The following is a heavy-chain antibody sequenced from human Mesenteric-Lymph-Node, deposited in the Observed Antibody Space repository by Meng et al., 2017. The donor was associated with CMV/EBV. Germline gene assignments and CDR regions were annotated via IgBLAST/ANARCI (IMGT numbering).Heavy chain of an antibody. Sequence: GESLKISCVASGFTFSTYTMNWVRQAPGKGLEWVSYLSGSNTYIYYADSVKGRFTISRDNAKNSLYLQMNSLRVEDTAVYYCARRNDFWSGYSDVFDIWGQGTMVTVSS. D-gene: IGHD3-3*01. CDR3: ARRNDFWSGYSDVFDI. V-gene: IGHV3-21*01. J-gene: IGHJ3*02. CDR1: GFTFSTYT. CDR2: LSGSNTYI.